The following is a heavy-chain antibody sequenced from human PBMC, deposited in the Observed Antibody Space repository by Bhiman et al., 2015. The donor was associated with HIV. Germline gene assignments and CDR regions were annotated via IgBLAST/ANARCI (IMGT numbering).Heavy chain of an antibody. V-gene: IGHV3-21*01. Sequence: EVQLVDSGGGLVKPGGSLRLSCAASGFTFSSYSMNWVRQAPGKGLEWVSSISSSSAYIYYADSVKGRFTISRDNAKNSLYLQMNSLRAEDTAVYYCARDPLGAAPLFGNYYHYMDVWGKGTTVTVSS. D-gene: IGHD1-26*01. CDR3: ARDPLGAAPLFGNYYHYMDV. CDR1: GFTFSSYS. J-gene: IGHJ6*03. CDR2: ISSSSAYI.